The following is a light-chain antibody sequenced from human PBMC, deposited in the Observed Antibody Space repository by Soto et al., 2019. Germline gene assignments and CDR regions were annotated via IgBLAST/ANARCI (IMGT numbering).Light chain of an antibody. CDR3: SSYAGNTIFVL. CDR1: SSDIGSYNY. V-gene: IGLV2-8*01. J-gene: IGLJ2*01. CDR2: EVN. Sequence: QSALTQPPSASGSPGQSVTISCTGTSSDIGSYNYVSWYQQHPGKAPKLMIYEVNKRYSGVPDRFSGSKSGSTASLTVSELQAEDEADYYCSSYAGNTIFVLVGGWTKLTVL.